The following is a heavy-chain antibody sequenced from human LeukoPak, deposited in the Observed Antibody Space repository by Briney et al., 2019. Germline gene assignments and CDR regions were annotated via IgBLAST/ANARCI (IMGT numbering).Heavy chain of an antibody. CDR3: ATLTVRGVINI. V-gene: IGHV3-15*01. Sequence: PGGSLRLSCAASGFTFSNTWMNWVRQARGKGREWVGRIQSKTDGGTTEYAAPVKGRFTISRDDSKTTLYPQMNSLKTEDTAVYYCATLTVRGVINIWGQGTLVTVSS. CDR2: IQSKTDGGTT. CDR1: GFTFSNTW. J-gene: IGHJ4*02. D-gene: IGHD3-10*01.